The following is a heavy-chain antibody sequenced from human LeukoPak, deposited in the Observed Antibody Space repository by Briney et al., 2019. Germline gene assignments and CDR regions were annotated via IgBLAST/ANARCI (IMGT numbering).Heavy chain of an antibody. V-gene: IGHV3-7*03. CDR3: ARSYYYGSGSYFDY. CDR1: GFTFSSYW. J-gene: IGHJ4*02. D-gene: IGHD3-10*01. CDR2: IKQDGSEK. Sequence: GGSLRLSCAASGFTFSSYWMSWVRQAPGKGLEWVANIKQDGSEKYYVDSVKGRFTISRDNAKNSLYLQMNSLRAEDTALYHCARSYYYGSGSYFDYWGQGTLVTVSS.